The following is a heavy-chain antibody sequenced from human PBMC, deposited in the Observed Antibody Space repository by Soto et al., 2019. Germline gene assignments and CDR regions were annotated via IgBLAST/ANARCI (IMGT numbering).Heavy chain of an antibody. CDR2: ISNSGSIV. V-gene: IGHV3-11*01. Sequence: QVQLVESGGGLVKPGGSLRLSCAASGFTFSDYYMSWIRRAPGKGLEWVAYISNSGSIVNYADSVKGRFTISRDNAKNSLDLQMNSLRAEDTAVYYCAREYYDVLTAYYRYYYRDVWGKGTTVTVSS. CDR1: GFTFSDYY. CDR3: AREYYDVLTAYYRYYYRDV. J-gene: IGHJ6*03. D-gene: IGHD3-9*01.